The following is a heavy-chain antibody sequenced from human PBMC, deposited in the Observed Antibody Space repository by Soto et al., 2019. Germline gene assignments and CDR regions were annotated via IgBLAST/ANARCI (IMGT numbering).Heavy chain of an antibody. CDR1: GFTFSSYA. J-gene: IGHJ2*01. CDR3: ASDNPPGEKFEP. D-gene: IGHD3-10*01. V-gene: IGHV3-30-3*01. CDR2: ISYDGSNK. Sequence: QVQLVESGGGVVQPGRSLRLSCAASGFTFSSYAMHWVRQAPGKGLEWVAVISYDGSNKYYADSVKGRFTISRDNSKNTLYPQMKRLRGEDTAVYYCASDNPPGEKFEPWGRGTLVTVSS.